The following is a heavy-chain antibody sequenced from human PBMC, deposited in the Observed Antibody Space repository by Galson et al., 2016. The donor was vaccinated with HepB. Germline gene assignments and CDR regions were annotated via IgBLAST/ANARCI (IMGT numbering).Heavy chain of an antibody. Sequence: ETLSLTCIVSGGSIGSSGHFWGWIRQPPGKSLQWIGSVSYGSTYYNPSLKSRVTISVDTSKNQFSLQLSSVTAADTAVYYCARGLLGGGATWGQGTLVTVSS. D-gene: IGHD3-16*01. J-gene: IGHJ5*02. V-gene: IGHV4-39*07. CDR3: ARGLLGGGAT. CDR2: VSYGST. CDR1: GGSIGSSGHF.